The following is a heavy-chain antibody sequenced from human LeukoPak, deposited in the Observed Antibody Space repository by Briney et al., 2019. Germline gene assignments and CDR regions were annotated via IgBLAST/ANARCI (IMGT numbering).Heavy chain of an antibody. CDR3: ARVRRIVVVPAAISGGYFQH. V-gene: IGHV4-34*01. D-gene: IGHD2-2*02. J-gene: IGHJ1*01. Sequence: PSETLSLTCTVSGGSISSYYWSWIRQPPGKGLEWIGEINHSGSTNYNPSLKSRVTISVDTSKNQFSLKLSSVTAADTAVYYCARVRRIVVVPAAISGGYFQHWGQGTLVTVSS. CDR2: INHSGST. CDR1: GGSISSYY.